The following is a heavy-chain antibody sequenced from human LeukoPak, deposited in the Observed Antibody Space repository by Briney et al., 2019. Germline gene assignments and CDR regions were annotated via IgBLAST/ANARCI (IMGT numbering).Heavy chain of an antibody. CDR2: IIPIFGTA. CDR1: GYIFSNYG. Sequence: GASVKVSCKASGYIFSNYGITWVRQAPGHGLEWMGGIIPIFGTANYAQKFQGRVTITTDESTSTAYMELSSLRSDDTAVYYCATYDSSGYMDFWGQGTLVTVSS. J-gene: IGHJ4*02. V-gene: IGHV1-69*05. D-gene: IGHD3-22*01. CDR3: ATYDSSGYMDF.